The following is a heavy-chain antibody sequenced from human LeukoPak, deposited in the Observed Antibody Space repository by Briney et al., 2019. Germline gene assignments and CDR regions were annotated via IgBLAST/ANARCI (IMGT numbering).Heavy chain of an antibody. Sequence: ASVKVSCKASGYTFTSYGISWVRQAPGQGLEWMGWISAYNGNTNYAQKLQGRVTMTTDTSTSTAYMELRSLRSDDTAVYYCARDSLPFLEWFPPSHDYWGQGTLVTVSS. J-gene: IGHJ4*02. CDR1: GYTFTSYG. CDR3: ARDSLPFLEWFPPSHDY. D-gene: IGHD3-3*02. V-gene: IGHV1-18*01. CDR2: ISAYNGNT.